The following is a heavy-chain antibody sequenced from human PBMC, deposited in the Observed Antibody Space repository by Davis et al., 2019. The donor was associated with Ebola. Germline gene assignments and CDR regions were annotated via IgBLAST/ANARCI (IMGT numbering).Heavy chain of an antibody. Sequence: GESLKISCAASGFTFSSYWMHWVRQAPGKGLVWVSRINSDESSTSYADSVKGRFTISRDNAKNTLYLQMNSLRAEDTAVYYCARRGVYYDSSGYYNYGMDVWGQGTTVTVSS. D-gene: IGHD3-22*01. CDR3: ARRGVYYDSSGYYNYGMDV. J-gene: IGHJ6*02. CDR1: GFTFSSYW. CDR2: INSDESST. V-gene: IGHV3-74*01.